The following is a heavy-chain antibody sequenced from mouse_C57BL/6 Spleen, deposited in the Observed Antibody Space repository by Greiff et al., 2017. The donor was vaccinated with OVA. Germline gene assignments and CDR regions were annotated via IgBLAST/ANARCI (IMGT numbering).Heavy chain of an antibody. CDR2: IWSGGST. V-gene: IGHV2-4*01. J-gene: IGHJ1*03. CDR3: AKSPYYGSTNWYFDV. Sequence: VHLVESGPGLVQPSQSLSITCTVSGFSLTSYGVHWVRQPPGKGLEWLGVIWSGGSTDYNAAFISRLSISKDNSKSQVFFKMNSLQADDTAIYYCAKSPYYGSTNWYFDVWGTGTTVTVSS. D-gene: IGHD1-1*01. CDR1: GFSLTSYG.